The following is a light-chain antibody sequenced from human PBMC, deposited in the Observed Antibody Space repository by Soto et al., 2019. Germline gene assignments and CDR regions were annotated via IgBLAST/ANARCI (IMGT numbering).Light chain of an antibody. Sequence: VVTQSPATLSVSPGERVTFSCRASQSVTSNLAWYQHKPGQSPGLLIYGASTRATGIPVRFSGSGSGTEFTLTVTSLQSEDFAVYYCQEYNNWRPITFGGGTKVDI. CDR3: QEYNNWRPIT. CDR1: QSVTSN. V-gene: IGKV3-15*01. CDR2: GAS. J-gene: IGKJ4*01.